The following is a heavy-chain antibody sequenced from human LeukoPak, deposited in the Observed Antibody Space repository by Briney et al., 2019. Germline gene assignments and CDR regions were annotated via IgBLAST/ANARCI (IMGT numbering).Heavy chain of an antibody. Sequence: PSQTLSLTCTVSGGSISFGSFYWSWIRQSAGKRLEWIGQIYARGTSNYNPSLRSRVTISLDTSKNQFSLKLSSVTAADTAVYYCARAEGGGRNGVWGQGTLVTVSS. CDR1: GGSISFGSFY. J-gene: IGHJ4*02. V-gene: IGHV4-61*09. D-gene: IGHD3-10*01. CDR2: IYARGTS. CDR3: ARAEGGGRNGV.